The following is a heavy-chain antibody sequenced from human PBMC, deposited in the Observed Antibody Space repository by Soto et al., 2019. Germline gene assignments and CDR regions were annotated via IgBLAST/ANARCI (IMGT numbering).Heavy chain of an antibody. Sequence: QVTLKESGPVLVKPTETLTLTCTVSGFSLSNARMGVSWIRQPPGKALEWLAHIFSNDEKSYSTSLKSRLTITKDTAKSQVVLTMTNLDPVDTATYYCARVDRYGYYYYGMDVWGQGTTVTVSS. CDR2: IFSNDEK. V-gene: IGHV2-26*01. CDR1: GFSLSNARMG. J-gene: IGHJ6*02. D-gene: IGHD5-18*01. CDR3: ARVDRYGYYYYGMDV.